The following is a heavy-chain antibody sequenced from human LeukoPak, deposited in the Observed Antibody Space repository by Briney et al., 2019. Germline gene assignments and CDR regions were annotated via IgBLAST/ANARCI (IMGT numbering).Heavy chain of an antibody. J-gene: IGHJ4*02. D-gene: IGHD5-18*01. CDR3: AREGDHGYSYGRFDY. CDR2: MNPNSGNT. V-gene: IGHV1-8*01. CDR1: GYTFTSYD. Sequence: GASVKVSCKASGYTFTSYDINWVRQATGQGLEGMGWMNPNSGNTGYAQKFQGRVTMTRNTSISTAYMELSSLRSEDTAVYYCAREGDHGYSYGRFDYWGQGTLVTVSS.